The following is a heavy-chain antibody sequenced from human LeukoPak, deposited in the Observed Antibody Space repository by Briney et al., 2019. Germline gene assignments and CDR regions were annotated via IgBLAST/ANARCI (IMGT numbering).Heavy chain of an antibody. D-gene: IGHD5-12*01. CDR3: ARRVATVDSYNWFDR. CDR2: ISSSSSYI. Sequence: GGSLRLSCAASGFTFSSYSMNWVRQAPGKGLEWVSSISSSSSYIYYADSVKGRFTISRDNAKNSLYLQMNSLRAEDTAVYYCARRVATVDSYNWFDRWGQGTLVTVSS. CDR1: GFTFSSYS. V-gene: IGHV3-21*01. J-gene: IGHJ5*02.